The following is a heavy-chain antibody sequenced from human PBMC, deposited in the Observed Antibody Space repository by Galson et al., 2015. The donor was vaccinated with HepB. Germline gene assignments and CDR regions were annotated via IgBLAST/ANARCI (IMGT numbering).Heavy chain of an antibody. CDR2: INPSGGST. CDR1: GYTFTSYH. Sequence: SVKVSCKASGYTFTSYHMHWVRQAPGQGLEWMGIINPSGGSTSYAQKFQGRVTLTRDTSTSTFYMELSSLRSEDTAVFYCARGIAVRPHWYFDLWGRGTLVTVSS. J-gene: IGHJ2*01. V-gene: IGHV1-46*01. D-gene: IGHD6-6*01. CDR3: ARGIAVRPHWYFDL.